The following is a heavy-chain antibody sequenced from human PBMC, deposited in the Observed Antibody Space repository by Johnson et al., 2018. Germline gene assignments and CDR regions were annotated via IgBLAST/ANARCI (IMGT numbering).Heavy chain of an antibody. J-gene: IGHJ6*02. Sequence: VQLVQSGGVVVQPGGSLRLSCAASGFTFDDYAMHWVRQAPGKGLEWVSLISWDGGSTYYADSVQGRFTISRDNSKNSLYLQMNSLRAEDTAVYYCARDVSKYGDYNYGMDVWGQGTTVTVSS. CDR3: ARDVSKYGDYNYGMDV. D-gene: IGHD4-17*01. V-gene: IGHV3-43D*03. CDR2: ISWDGGST. CDR1: GFTFDDYA.